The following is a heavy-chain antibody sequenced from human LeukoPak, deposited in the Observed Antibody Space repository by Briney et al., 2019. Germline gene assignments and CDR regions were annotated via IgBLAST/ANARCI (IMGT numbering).Heavy chain of an antibody. CDR2: IRYDGSNK. CDR1: GFIFSNYG. J-gene: IGHJ4*02. Sequence: PGGSLRLSCAASGFIFSNYGMHWVRQAPGKGLEWVAFIRYDGSNKYYADSVKGRFTISRDNSKNTLYLQMNSLRAEDTAVYYCARDANSIVVVVELPDYWGQGTLVTVSS. D-gene: IGHD2-15*01. CDR3: ARDANSIVVVVELPDY. V-gene: IGHV3-30*02.